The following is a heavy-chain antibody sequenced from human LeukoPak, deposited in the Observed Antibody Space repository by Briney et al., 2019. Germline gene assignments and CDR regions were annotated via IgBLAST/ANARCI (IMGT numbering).Heavy chain of an antibody. Sequence: PSETLSLTCTVSGGSISSYHWSWIRQPPGKGLEWIGYIYYSGSTNYNPSLKSRVTISVDTSKNQFSLKLSSVTAADTAVYYCARGVDDFWSGYSHDWFDPWGQGTLVTVSS. CDR2: IYYSGST. CDR3: ARGVDDFWSGYSHDWFDP. V-gene: IGHV4-59*01. J-gene: IGHJ5*02. CDR1: GGSISSYH. D-gene: IGHD3-3*01.